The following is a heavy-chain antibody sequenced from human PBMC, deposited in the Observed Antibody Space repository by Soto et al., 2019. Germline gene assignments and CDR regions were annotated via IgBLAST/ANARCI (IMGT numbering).Heavy chain of an antibody. J-gene: IGHJ4*02. V-gene: IGHV4-59*01. D-gene: IGHD3-3*01. CDR2: IYYSGST. CDR1: GGSISSYY. Sequence: SETLSLPCTVSGGSISSYYWSWIRQPPGKGLEWIGYIYYSGSTNYNPSLKSRVTISVDTSKNQFSLKLSSVTAADTAVYYCARDQAIFGVGNFDYWGQGTLVTVSS. CDR3: ARDQAIFGVGNFDY.